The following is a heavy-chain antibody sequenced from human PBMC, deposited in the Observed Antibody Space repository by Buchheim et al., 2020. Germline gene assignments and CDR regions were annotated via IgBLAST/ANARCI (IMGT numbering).Heavy chain of an antibody. D-gene: IGHD6-19*01. CDR3: ARDPPNSGWALDY. CDR2: IWYDGSEK. Sequence: QVQLVESGGGVVQPGESLRLSCAASGFAFNTHAMHWVRQAPGKGLEWVAFIWYDGSEKHYIDSVNGRFSISRDNSKNTLYLEMNSLRGEDTAVYYCARDPPNSGWALDYWGQGTL. CDR1: GFAFNTHA. J-gene: IGHJ4*02. V-gene: IGHV3-33*01.